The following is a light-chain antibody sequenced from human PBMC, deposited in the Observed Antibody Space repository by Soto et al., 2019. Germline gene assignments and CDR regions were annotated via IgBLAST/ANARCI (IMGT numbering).Light chain of an antibody. J-gene: IGKJ1*01. CDR2: KAS. Sequence: GDRVTITCRASQSISSWLAWYQQKPGKAPNLLIYKASSLQSGVPSRFSGSGSGTEFTLTISSLQPDDFATYYCQHYNDYSRTFGQGTKVEIK. CDR3: QHYNDYSRT. V-gene: IGKV1-5*03. CDR1: QSISSW.